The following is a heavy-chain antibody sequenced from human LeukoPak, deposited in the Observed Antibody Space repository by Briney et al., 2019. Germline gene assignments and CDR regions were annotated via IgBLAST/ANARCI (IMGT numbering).Heavy chain of an antibody. CDR1: GFTFSSYS. J-gene: IGHJ4*02. CDR3: ARSPYLSGWYSGVDY. D-gene: IGHD6-19*01. CDR2: ISSSSSYI. Sequence: SGGSLRLSCAASGFTFSSYSMNWVRQAPGKGLEWVSSISSSSSYIYYADSVKGRFTISRDNSKNSLYLQMNSLRVEDTAVYYCARSPYLSGWYSGVDYWGQGTLVTVSS. V-gene: IGHV3-21*01.